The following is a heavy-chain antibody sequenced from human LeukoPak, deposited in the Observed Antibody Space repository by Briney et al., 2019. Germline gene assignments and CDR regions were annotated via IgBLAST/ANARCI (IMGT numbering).Heavy chain of an antibody. CDR2: ILVGSGNT. CDR3: ARGTMVRGGLPYWYFDL. D-gene: IGHD3-10*01. Sequence: ASVKVSCKASGFTFTSSAVQWVRQARGQRLEWIGWILVGSGNTNYAQKFQERVTITRDMSTSTAYMELSSLRSEDTAVYYCARGTMVRGGLPYWYFDLWGRGTLVTVSS. J-gene: IGHJ2*01. V-gene: IGHV1-58*01. CDR1: GFTFTSSA.